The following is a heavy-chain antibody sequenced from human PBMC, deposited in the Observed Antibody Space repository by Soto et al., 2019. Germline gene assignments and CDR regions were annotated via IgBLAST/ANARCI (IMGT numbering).Heavy chain of an antibody. Sequence: PWESLKISCEVSGYSASTHWVSWDRHVPAKGKEWMGRIDPSETYTTYTPSFKVYVRFSADKSITTAYLHWSSLEASDTAMYYCATQGLTTYYFQYWGQGTLVTVSS. J-gene: IGHJ4*02. CDR1: GYSASTHW. CDR2: IDPSETYT. D-gene: IGHD1-1*01. V-gene: IGHV5-10-1*01. CDR3: ATQGLTTYYFQY.